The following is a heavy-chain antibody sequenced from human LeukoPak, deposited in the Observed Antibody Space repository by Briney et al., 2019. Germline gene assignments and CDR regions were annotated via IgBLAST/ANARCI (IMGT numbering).Heavy chain of an antibody. CDR1: GFTVSSNY. D-gene: IGHD2-15*01. V-gene: IGHV3-53*01. CDR3: ARDRWQPRLYYYYGMDV. J-gene: IGHJ6*02. CDR2: TQSGGST. Sequence: GGSLRLSCAASGFTVSSNYMSWVRQAPGKGLEWVSVTQSGGSTYYADSVEGRFTISRDNSKNTLYLQMNSLRAEDTAVYYCARDRWQPRLYYYYGMDVWGQGTTVTVSS.